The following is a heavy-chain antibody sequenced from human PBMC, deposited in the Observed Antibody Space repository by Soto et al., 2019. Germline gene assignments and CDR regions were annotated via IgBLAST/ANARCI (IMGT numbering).Heavy chain of an antibody. CDR3: ARGDYYYDSSGYYLNWFDP. V-gene: IGHV1-69*06. J-gene: IGHJ5*02. CDR2: IIPIFGTA. Sequence: GASVKVSCKASGGTFSSYAISWVRQAPGQGLEWMGGIIPIFGTANYAQKFQGRVTITADKSTSTAYMELSSLRSEDTAVYYCARGDYYYDSSGYYLNWFDPWGQGTLVTVPQ. D-gene: IGHD3-22*01. CDR1: GGTFSSYA.